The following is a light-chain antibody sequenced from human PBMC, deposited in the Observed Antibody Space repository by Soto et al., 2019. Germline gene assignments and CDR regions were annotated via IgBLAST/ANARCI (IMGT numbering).Light chain of an antibody. CDR3: CAYAGINTVI. V-gene: IGLV1-40*01. Sequence: QSVLTQPPSVSGAPGQRVTISCTGNSSNLGAGYDVHWYQQLPGAAPKLVIFGNRNRPSGVPERFSGSKSGNTASLTVSGLQAEDEADYYCCAYAGINTVIFGGGTKLTVL. J-gene: IGLJ2*01. CDR1: SSNLGAGYD. CDR2: GNR.